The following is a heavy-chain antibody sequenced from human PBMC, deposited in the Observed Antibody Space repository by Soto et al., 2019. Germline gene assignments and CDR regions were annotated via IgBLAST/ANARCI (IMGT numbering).Heavy chain of an antibody. V-gene: IGHV3-23*01. Sequence: EVQLLESGGGLVQPGGSLRLSCAAFGFTFSSYAMSWVRQAPGKGLEWVSAISGSGGNTYADSVKGRFIISRDNSKNTLYLHLNSLRAEDTAVYYCASDYYGMDVWGQGTTVTVSS. CDR2: ISGSGGNT. CDR1: GFTFSSYA. CDR3: ASDYYGMDV. J-gene: IGHJ6*02.